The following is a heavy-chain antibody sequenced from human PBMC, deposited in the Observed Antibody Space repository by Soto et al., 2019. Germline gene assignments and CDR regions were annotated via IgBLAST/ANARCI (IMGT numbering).Heavy chain of an antibody. CDR1: GYTFSGHY. CDR2: INPKSGGT. J-gene: IGHJ6*02. V-gene: IGHV1-2*04. CDR3: ARGHSTDCSNGVCSFFYNHEMDV. Sequence: ASVKVSCTASGYTFSGHYIHWVRQAPGQGLEWLGRINPKSGGTSTAQKFQGWVTMTRDRSISTVYMELTRLRSDDTAVYFCARGHSTDCSNGVCSFFYNHEMDVWGQGTTVTVSS. D-gene: IGHD2-8*01.